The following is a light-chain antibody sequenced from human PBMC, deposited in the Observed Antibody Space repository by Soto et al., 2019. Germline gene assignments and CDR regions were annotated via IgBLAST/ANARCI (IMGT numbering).Light chain of an antibody. J-gene: IGLJ3*02. V-gene: IGLV1-47*01. CDR1: SSNIGFNY. CDR3: AAWDDSLRGWV. CDR2: MNN. Sequence: QAVVTQPPSASGTPGQRVTLSCSGSSSNIGFNYVSWYQHIPGTAPKVLIYMNNQRPSGVPDRFSGSKAGTSASLAISGLRSEDEGEYFCAAWDDSLRGWVFGGGTKLTVL.